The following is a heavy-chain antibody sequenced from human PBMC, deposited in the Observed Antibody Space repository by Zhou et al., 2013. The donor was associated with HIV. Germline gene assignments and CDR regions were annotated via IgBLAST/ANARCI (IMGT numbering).Heavy chain of an antibody. CDR3: ARDRGGYWFGELFQPVDY. Sequence: QVQLVQSGTEVKKPGASVKVSCKASGYTFTSYGLSWVRQAPGQGLEWMGWISAYNGDTNYAQKLQGRVTLTTDTSTSTVYMELRSLRSDDTAVYYCARDRGGYWFGELFQPVDYWGQGTLVTVSS. CDR1: GYTFTSYG. CDR2: ISAYNGDT. J-gene: IGHJ4*02. D-gene: IGHD3-10*01. V-gene: IGHV1-18*01.